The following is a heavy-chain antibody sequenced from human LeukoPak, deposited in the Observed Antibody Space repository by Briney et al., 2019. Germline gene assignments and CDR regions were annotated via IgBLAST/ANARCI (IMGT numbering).Heavy chain of an antibody. CDR1: GFTFSSYS. J-gene: IGHJ4*02. D-gene: IGHD3-22*01. V-gene: IGHV4-34*01. CDR3: ARSPPGWYYDNSGQYYFDT. CDR2: INHSGST. Sequence: PGGSLRLSCAASGFTFSSYSMNWIRQPPGKGLEWIGEINHSGSTNYNPSLKSRVTISLDTSKTHFSLTLSSLTAADTAVYYCARSPPGWYYDNSGQYYFDTWGQGALVTVSS.